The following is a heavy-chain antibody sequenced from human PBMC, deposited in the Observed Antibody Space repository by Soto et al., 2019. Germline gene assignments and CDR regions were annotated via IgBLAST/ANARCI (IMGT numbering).Heavy chain of an antibody. CDR1: RELVFSAEW. CDR3: ARVPAY. V-gene: IGHV4-4*02. J-gene: IGHJ4*02. Sequence: SCALCRELVFSAEWWSWVRQSPEEGLEWIGEIHHSETTNYNPSLESRVTISVDTSKNQFSLKLSSVTAADTAVYYCARVPAYRGQGTLVTVSS. CDR2: IHHSETT.